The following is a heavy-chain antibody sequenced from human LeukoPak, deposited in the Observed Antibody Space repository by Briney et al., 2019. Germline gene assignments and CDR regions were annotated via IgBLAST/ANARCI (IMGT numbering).Heavy chain of an antibody. V-gene: IGHV3-48*03. J-gene: IGHJ4*02. CDR2: ISTGGRTI. CDR1: GFSFSAFE. D-gene: IGHD2-15*01. CDR3: ARGSGYVLDY. Sequence: GGSLRLSCVASGFSFSAFEMNWVRQAPGKGLEWISHISTGGRTIYYADSVKGRFTISRDNAKNSLYLQMNSLRGEDTGVYYCARGSGYVLDYWTQGTLVTVSS.